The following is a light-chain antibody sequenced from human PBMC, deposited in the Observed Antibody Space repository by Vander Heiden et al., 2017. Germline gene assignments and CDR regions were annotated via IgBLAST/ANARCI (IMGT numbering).Light chain of an antibody. V-gene: IGKV1-39*01. CDR1: QSISNF. J-gene: IGKJ2*01. Sequence: IQMTQSPSSLSASVGDRVTITCRASQSISNFLNWYHQKPREAPTLLVNSASRLQSGVVSRFSGSGSATDFTITISGRQQEDFATSYCQQSSSSTPYTFGQGTKLEIK. CDR3: QQSSSSTPYT. CDR2: SAS.